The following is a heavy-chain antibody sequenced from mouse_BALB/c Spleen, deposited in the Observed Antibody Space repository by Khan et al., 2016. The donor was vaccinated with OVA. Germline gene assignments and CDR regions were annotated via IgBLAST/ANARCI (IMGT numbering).Heavy chain of an antibody. CDR3: ARIYYDNPYYAIDY. D-gene: IGHD2-1*01. CDR1: GYTFTSYN. Sequence: QVQLQQPGAELVKPGASVKMSCKASGYTFTSYNMHWVKQTPGQGLEWIGAIYPGNGDTSYNQKFKGKATLTADKSSSIAYMQLSSLTSEDSVVYYCARIYYDNPYYAIDYWGQGTSVTVSS. V-gene: IGHV1-12*01. J-gene: IGHJ4*01. CDR2: IYPGNGDT.